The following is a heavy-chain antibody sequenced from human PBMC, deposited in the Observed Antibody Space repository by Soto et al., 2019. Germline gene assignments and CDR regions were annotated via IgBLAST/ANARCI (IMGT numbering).Heavy chain of an antibody. CDR2: IYYSGST. Sequence: QVQLQESGPGLVKPSQTLSXTCTVSGGSISSGDYYWSWIRQPPGKGLEWIGYIYYSGSTYYNPSLKSRVTISVDTSKNQFSLKLSSVTAADTAVYYCARVLMVVTAIPTNWFDPWGQGTLVTVSS. V-gene: IGHV4-30-4*01. CDR1: GGSISSGDYY. D-gene: IGHD2-21*02. J-gene: IGHJ5*02. CDR3: ARVLMVVTAIPTNWFDP.